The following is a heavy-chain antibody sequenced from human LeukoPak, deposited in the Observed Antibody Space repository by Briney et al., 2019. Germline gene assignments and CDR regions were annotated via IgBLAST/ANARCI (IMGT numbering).Heavy chain of an antibody. Sequence: GGSLRLSCAASGFTFSGYSMNWVRQAPGKGLEWVSYISSSSSTIYYADSVKGRFTISRDNAKNSLYLQMNSLRAEDTAVYYCARDRMTTVVTLVSDYWGQGTLVTVSS. CDR2: ISSSSSTI. V-gene: IGHV3-48*01. CDR1: GFTFSGYS. D-gene: IGHD4-23*01. J-gene: IGHJ4*02. CDR3: ARDRMTTVVTLVSDY.